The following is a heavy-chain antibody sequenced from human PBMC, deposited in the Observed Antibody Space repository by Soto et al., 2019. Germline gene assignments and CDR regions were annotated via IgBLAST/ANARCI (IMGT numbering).Heavy chain of an antibody. CDR3: ARSQDSSGYYGFDY. Sequence: ASVKVSCKASGYTFSSYGISWVRQAPGQGLEWMGWIDILNANTNYAQKLQGRVTMTTDTSTSTAYMELRSLRSDDTAVYYCARSQDSSGYYGFDYWGQGTLVTVSS. J-gene: IGHJ4*02. V-gene: IGHV1-18*01. D-gene: IGHD3-22*01. CDR1: GYTFSSYG. CDR2: IDILNANT.